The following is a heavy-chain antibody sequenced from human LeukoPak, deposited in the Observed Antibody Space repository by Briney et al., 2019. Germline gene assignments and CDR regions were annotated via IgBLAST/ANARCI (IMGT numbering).Heavy chain of an antibody. CDR2: TFYRSKWYH. CDR1: GDSVSSNSAA. V-gene: IGHV6-1*01. Sequence: SQTLSLTCAISGDSVSSNSAAWNWIRQSPSRGLEWLGRTFYRSKWYHGYAVSVKSRITINPDTSKNQFSLQLNSVTPEDTAVYFCARDSAIGLDALDIWGQGTMVTVSS. CDR3: ARDSAIGLDALDI. J-gene: IGHJ3*02. D-gene: IGHD2-2*02.